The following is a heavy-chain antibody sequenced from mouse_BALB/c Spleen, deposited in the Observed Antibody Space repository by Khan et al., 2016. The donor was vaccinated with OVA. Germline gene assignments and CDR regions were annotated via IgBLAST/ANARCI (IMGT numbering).Heavy chain of an antibody. J-gene: IGHJ4*01. V-gene: IGHV1S41*01. CDR3: ARSKYYGSSLYAMDY. Sequence: DLVKPGVSVKLSCKASGYTFTSYWINRIKQRPGQGLEWIGHIAPGSGSTYYNEMFKGMATLTVDTPSSTVYIQLRSLSSEQSALYFCARSKYYGSSLYAMDYWGQGTSVTVSS. CDR1: GYTFTSYW. CDR2: IAPGSGST. D-gene: IGHD1-1*01.